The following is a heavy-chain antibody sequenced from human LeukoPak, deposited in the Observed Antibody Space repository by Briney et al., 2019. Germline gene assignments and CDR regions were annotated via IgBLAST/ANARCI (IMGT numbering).Heavy chain of an antibody. CDR1: GFTFSSYA. CDR3: PTEFNYYGSGSYS. Sequence: GGSLRLSCAAAGFTFSSYAMRWGRQAPGKGLGWVAVISYDGSNKYYADSVKGRFTISTDNSKNTLYLQTNSLRTEDTAVYYCPTEFNYYGSGSYSWGQGTLVTVSS. CDR2: ISYDGSNK. J-gene: IGHJ5*02. V-gene: IGHV3-30-3*01. D-gene: IGHD3-10*01.